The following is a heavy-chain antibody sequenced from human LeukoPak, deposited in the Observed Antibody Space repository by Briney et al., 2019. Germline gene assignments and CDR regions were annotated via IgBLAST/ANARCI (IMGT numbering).Heavy chain of an antibody. J-gene: IGHJ4*02. CDR3: AKGTRRETIFGIIIRYLDY. Sequence: GGSLRLSCAASGFTFSNYAMNWVRQAPGKGLEWVSGISGSGFDTYYADSVKGRFTISRDNSKNTLNLQMNGLRAEDTAVYYCAKGTRRETIFGIIIRYLDYWGQGTLVTVSS. CDR1: GFTFSNYA. CDR2: ISGSGFDT. D-gene: IGHD3-3*01. V-gene: IGHV3-23*01.